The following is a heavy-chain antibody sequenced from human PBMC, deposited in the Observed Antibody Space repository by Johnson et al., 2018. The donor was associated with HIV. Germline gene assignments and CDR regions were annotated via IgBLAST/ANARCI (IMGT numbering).Heavy chain of an antibody. CDR2: ISGSGGST. CDR3: ARVRGGTGHGAFYI. Sequence: VLLVESGGNLVQPGGSLRLSCAASGFTVSSNYMTWVRQAPGKGLEWVSVISGSGGSTYYADSVKGRFTMSRDNSKNTLYLQMNSLRTEDTAVYYCARVRGGTGHGAFYIWGQWTMVTVSS. D-gene: IGHD3-16*01. CDR1: GFTVSSNY. V-gene: IGHV3-66*02. J-gene: IGHJ3*02.